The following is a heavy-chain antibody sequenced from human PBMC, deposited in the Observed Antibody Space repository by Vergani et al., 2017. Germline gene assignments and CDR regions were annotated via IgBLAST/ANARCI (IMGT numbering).Heavy chain of an antibody. CDR2: INWNGGST. V-gene: IGHV3-20*01. D-gene: IGHD4-17*01. CDR1: GFTFSSYA. CDR3: ARVVGNGDYVRAFDI. J-gene: IGHJ3*02. Sequence: EVQLVESGGGLVQPGGSLRLSCAASGFTFSSYAMHWVRQAPGKGLEWVSGINWNGGSTGYADSVKGRFTISRDNAKNSLYLQMNSLRAEDTALYHCARVVGNGDYVRAFDIWGQGTMVTVSS.